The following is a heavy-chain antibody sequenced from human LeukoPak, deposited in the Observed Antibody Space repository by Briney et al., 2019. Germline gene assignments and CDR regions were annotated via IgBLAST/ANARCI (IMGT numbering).Heavy chain of an antibody. J-gene: IGHJ2*01. Sequence: SVTVSCKASGGTFSSYAISWVRQAPGQGLEWMGRIIPILGIANYAQKFQGRVTITADKSTSTAYMELSSLRSEDTAVYYCAGQSGTAMVLSWYFDLWGRGTLVTVSS. CDR2: IIPILGIA. V-gene: IGHV1-69*04. CDR3: AGQSGTAMVLSWYFDL. D-gene: IGHD5-18*01. CDR1: GGTFSSYA.